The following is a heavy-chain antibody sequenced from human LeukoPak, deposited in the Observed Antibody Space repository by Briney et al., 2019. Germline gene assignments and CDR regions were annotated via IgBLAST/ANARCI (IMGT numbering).Heavy chain of an antibody. V-gene: IGHV4-34*01. J-gene: IGHJ4*02. D-gene: IGHD3-22*01. CDR2: INHSGST. CDR3: ATGWLSERGIDY. CDR1: GGSFSGYY. Sequence: SETLSLTCAVYGGSFSGYYWSWIRQPPGKGLGWIGEINHSGSTNYNPSLKSRVTISVDTSKNQFSLKLSSVTAADTAVYYCATGWLSERGIDYWGQGTLVTVSS.